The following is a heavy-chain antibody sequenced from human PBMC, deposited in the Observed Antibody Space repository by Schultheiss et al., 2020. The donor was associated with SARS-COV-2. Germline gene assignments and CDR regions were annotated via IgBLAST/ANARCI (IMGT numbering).Heavy chain of an antibody. J-gene: IGHJ6*03. Sequence: GGSLRLSCAASGFTFSSYEMNWVRQAPGKGLEWVSYISSSGSTIYYADSVKGRFTISRDNAKNSLYLQMNSLRAEDTAVYYCARVRSTVTHYYYYYYMDVWGKGTTVTVSS. D-gene: IGHD4-11*01. CDR2: ISSSGSTI. CDR3: ARVRSTVTHYYYYYYMDV. CDR1: GFTFSSYE. V-gene: IGHV3-48*03.